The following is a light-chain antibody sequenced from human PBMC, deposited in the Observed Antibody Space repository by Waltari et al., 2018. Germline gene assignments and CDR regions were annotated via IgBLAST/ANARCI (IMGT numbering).Light chain of an antibody. CDR2: GKN. Sequence: SSELTQDPAVSVAVGQNVWITCQGDSLRAYYANWYHQKPGQAPRLVMYGKNNRPPGIPDRFSGSYSGDTASLTITGAQAEDEGAYYCNSRDSSGHPFVFGTGTKLTVL. CDR1: SLRAYY. J-gene: IGLJ1*01. V-gene: IGLV3-19*01. CDR3: NSRDSSGHPFV.